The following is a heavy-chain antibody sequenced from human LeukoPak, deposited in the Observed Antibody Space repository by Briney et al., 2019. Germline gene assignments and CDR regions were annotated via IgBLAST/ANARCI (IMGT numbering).Heavy chain of an antibody. Sequence: GGSLRLSCAAAGFTVSSNYMSWVRQAPGKGLEWVSVIYSGGSTYYADSVKGRFTISRDNSKNTLYLQMNRLRAEDTAVYYCAKDFWGYSPFWGQGTLVTVSS. CDR3: AKDFWGYSPF. J-gene: IGHJ4*02. CDR2: IYSGGST. D-gene: IGHD6-13*01. V-gene: IGHV3-53*01. CDR1: GFTVSSNY.